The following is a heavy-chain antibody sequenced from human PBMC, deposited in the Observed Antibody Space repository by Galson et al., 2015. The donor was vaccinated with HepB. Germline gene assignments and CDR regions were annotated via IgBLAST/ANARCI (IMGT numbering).Heavy chain of an antibody. V-gene: IGHV1-46*01. Sequence: CTASGYTFTRYYMHWVRQAPGQGLEWMGIINPSDGGTTYAQKFQGRVTMTRDTSTSIAYMELSSLKSEDTAVYYCASYTGKAAGDYWGQGTLVTVSS. CDR2: INPSDGGT. D-gene: IGHD2-2*02. CDR1: GYTFTRYY. J-gene: IGHJ4*02. CDR3: ASYTGKAAGDY.